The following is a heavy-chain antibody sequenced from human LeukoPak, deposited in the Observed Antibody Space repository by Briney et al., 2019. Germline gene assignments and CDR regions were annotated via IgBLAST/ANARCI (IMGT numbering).Heavy chain of an antibody. J-gene: IGHJ4*02. CDR3: ARGSTTVTTRGIFDY. Sequence: GGSLRLSCIASGFTFSSYWMTWVRQAPGKGLEWVANIKQDGSEKYYVDSVKGRFTISRDNAKNSLYLQMNSLRAEDTAVYYCARGSTTVTTRGIFDYWGQGTLVTVSS. CDR1: GFTFSSYW. D-gene: IGHD4-17*01. V-gene: IGHV3-7*01. CDR2: IKQDGSEK.